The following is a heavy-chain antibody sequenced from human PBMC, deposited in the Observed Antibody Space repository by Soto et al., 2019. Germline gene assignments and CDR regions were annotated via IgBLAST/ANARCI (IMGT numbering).Heavy chain of an antibody. Sequence: ASVKVSCKASGYTFTSYGISWVRQAPGQGLEWMGWISAYNGNTNYAQKLQGRVTMTTDTSTSTAYMELRSLRSDDTAVYYCARVGQHDYGDYLPDTPDYWGQGTLVTVSS. CDR2: ISAYNGNT. CDR1: GYTFTSYG. V-gene: IGHV1-18*01. D-gene: IGHD4-17*01. J-gene: IGHJ4*02. CDR3: ARVGQHDYGDYLPDTPDY.